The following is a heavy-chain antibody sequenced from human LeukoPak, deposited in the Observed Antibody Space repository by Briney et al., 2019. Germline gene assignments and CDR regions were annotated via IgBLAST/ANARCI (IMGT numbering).Heavy chain of an antibody. Sequence: PGGSLRLSCEASGFTLSSYSMNWVRQAPGKGLEWVSSISSSSSYIYYADSVKGRFTISRDNAKNSLYLQMNSLRAEDTAVYYCARIVVVPAARNVYFDYWGQGTLVTVSS. V-gene: IGHV3-21*01. CDR1: GFTLSSYS. J-gene: IGHJ4*02. CDR2: ISSSSSYI. CDR3: ARIVVVPAARNVYFDY. D-gene: IGHD2-2*01.